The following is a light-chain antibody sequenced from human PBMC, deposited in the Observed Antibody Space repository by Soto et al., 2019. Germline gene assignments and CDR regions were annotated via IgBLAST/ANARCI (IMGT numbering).Light chain of an antibody. CDR1: QIVSRRY. CDR2: GAS. CDR3: QQSSKWPHFT. Sequence: EIVLTQSPGTLSLPPGQRATLSCRASQIVSRRYLAWYQQKPGQAHRLLIYGASSRATGIPDRFSGSGSGTEFTLTISRLQSEDFAVYYCQQSSKWPHFTFGKVTRLELK. V-gene: IGKV3-20*01. J-gene: IGKJ5*01.